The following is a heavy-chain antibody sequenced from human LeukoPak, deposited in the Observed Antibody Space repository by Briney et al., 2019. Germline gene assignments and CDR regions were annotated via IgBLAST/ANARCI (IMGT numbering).Heavy chain of an antibody. CDR2: IRYDGSNK. CDR3: AKDRSSRELHGGYFDY. D-gene: IGHD1-26*01. J-gene: IGHJ4*02. V-gene: IGHV3-30*02. CDR1: GFTFSSYG. Sequence: PGGSLRLSCAASGFTFSSYGMHWVRQAPGKGLEWVAFIRYDGSNKYYADSVKGRFTISRDNSKNTLYLQMNSLRAEDTAVYYCAKDRSSRELHGGYFDYWGQGTLVTVSS.